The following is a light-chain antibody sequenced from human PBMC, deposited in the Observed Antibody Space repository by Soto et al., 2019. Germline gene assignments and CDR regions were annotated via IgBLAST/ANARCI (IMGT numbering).Light chain of an antibody. Sequence: EIVLTRSPATLSLSPGERATLSCRASQSVSSYLAWYQQKPGQAPRLLIYDASNRATGIPARFSGSGSGTDFTLTISSLEPEDSAIYYCQQRLNWPPLTFGGGTKVEIK. V-gene: IGKV3-11*01. CDR1: QSVSSY. J-gene: IGKJ4*01. CDR2: DAS. CDR3: QQRLNWPPLT.